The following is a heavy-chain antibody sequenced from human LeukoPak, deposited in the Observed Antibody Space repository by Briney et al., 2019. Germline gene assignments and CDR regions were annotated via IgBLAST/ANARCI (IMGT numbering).Heavy chain of an antibody. CDR3: ARDRYCTNGVCFLFDY. V-gene: IGHV4-31*03. Sequence: SETLSLTRTVSGGSISSGGYYWSWIRQHPGKGLEWIGYIYYSGSTYYNPSLKSRVTISVDTSKNQFSLKLSSVTAADTAVYYCARDRYCTNGVCFLFDYWGQGTLVTVSS. J-gene: IGHJ4*02. CDR2: IYYSGST. D-gene: IGHD2-8*01. CDR1: GGSISSGGYY.